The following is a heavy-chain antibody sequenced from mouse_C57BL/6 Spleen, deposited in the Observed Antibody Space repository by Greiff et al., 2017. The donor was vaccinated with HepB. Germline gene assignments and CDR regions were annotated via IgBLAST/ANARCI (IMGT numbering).Heavy chain of an antibody. Sequence: VQLQQPGAELVKPGASVKVSCKASGYTFTSYWMHWVKQRPGQGLEWIGRIHPSDSDTNYNQKFKGKATLTVDKSSSTAYMQLSSLTSEDSAVYYCAIVPFYGNYEGDWFAYWGQGTLVTVSA. CDR3: AIVPFYGNYEGDWFAY. CDR1: GYTFTSYW. V-gene: IGHV1-74*01. J-gene: IGHJ3*01. D-gene: IGHD2-1*01. CDR2: IHPSDSDT.